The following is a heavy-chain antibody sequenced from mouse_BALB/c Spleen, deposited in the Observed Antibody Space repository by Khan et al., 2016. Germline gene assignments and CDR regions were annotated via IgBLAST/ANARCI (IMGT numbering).Heavy chain of an antibody. CDR1: GYTFTSYW. CDR3: AAITTVDY. J-gene: IGHJ2*01. V-gene: IGHV1-69*02. CDR2: IDPSDSYT. Sequence: QVQLQQPGAELVKPGASVKLSCKASGYTFTSYWMHWVKQRPGQGLEWIGEIDPSDSYTNYNQKFKGKATLTVDKSSSTAYMQLSSLTSEDSAVYYCAAITTVDYWRQGTTLTVSS. D-gene: IGHD1-2*01.